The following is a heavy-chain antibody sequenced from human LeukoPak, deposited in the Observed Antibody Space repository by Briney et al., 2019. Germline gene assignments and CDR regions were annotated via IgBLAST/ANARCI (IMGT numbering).Heavy chain of an antibody. J-gene: IGHJ2*01. D-gene: IGHD6-13*01. CDR1: GFTFSSYS. V-gene: IGHV3-21*01. CDR2: ISSSSSYI. CDR3: AKDQQGRGYSSSSYFDL. Sequence: GGSLRLSCAASGFTFSSYSMNWVRQAPGKGLEWVSSISSSSSYIYYADSVKGRFTISRDNAKNSLYLQMNSLRAEDTAVYYCAKDQQGRGYSSSSYFDLWGRGTLVTVSS.